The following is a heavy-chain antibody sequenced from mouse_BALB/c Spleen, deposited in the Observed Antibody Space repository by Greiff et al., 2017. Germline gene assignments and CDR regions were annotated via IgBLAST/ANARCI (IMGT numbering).Heavy chain of an antibody. CDR3: ARQYYGSFYFDY. J-gene: IGHJ2*01. V-gene: IGHV1-87*01. D-gene: IGHD1-1*01. Sequence: QVQLQQSGAELARPGASVKLSCKASGYTFTSYWMQWVKQRPGQGLEWIGAIYPGDGDTRYTQKFKGKATLTADKSSSTAYMQLSSLASEDSAVYYCARQYYGSFYFDYWGQGTTLTVSS. CDR2: IYPGDGDT. CDR1: GYTFTSYW.